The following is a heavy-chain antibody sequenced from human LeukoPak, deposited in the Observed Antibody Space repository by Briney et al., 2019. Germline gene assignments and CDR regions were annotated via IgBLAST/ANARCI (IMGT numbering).Heavy chain of an antibody. CDR3: ARDNGGYSYGYYYYYYMDV. D-gene: IGHD5-18*01. CDR1: GYTFIDYY. Sequence: GASVKVSCTATGYTFIDYYMNWVRQAPGQGLESMGWINPNRGGTNYAQKDQGRVTMTRDTSISTAYMELSRLRSDDTAVYYCARDNGGYSYGYYYYYYMDVWGKGTTVTISS. CDR2: INPNRGGT. V-gene: IGHV1-2*02. J-gene: IGHJ6*03.